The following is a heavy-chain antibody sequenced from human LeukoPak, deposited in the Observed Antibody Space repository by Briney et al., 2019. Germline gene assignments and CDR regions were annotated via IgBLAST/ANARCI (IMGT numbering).Heavy chain of an antibody. V-gene: IGHV3-33*01. CDR3: VRDYCSGGSCYESKWFDP. CDR2: IWFDGINT. D-gene: IGHD2-15*01. Sequence: GGSLRLSCAASGFTFSKYGMHWVRQAPGKGLEWVPVIWFDGINTNHADSVKGRFTVSRDNSKNTLFLQMNSLRAEDTAVYFCVRDYCSGGSCYESKWFDPWGQGTLVTVSS. CDR1: GFTFSKYG. J-gene: IGHJ5*02.